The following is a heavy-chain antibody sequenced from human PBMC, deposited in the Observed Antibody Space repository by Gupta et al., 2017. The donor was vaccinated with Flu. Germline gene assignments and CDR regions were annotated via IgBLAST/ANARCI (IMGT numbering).Heavy chain of an antibody. CDR2: IYTSGST. CDR3: ARGFLSSSWYGDYYGMDV. J-gene: IGHJ6*02. CDR1: GGSISSYY. Sequence: QVQLQESGPGLVKPSETLSLTCTVSGGSISSYYWSWIRKPAGKGLEWIGRIYTSGSTNYNPSLKSRVTMSVDTSKNQFSLKLSSVTAADTAVYYCARGFLSSSWYGDYYGMDVWGQGTTVTVSS. V-gene: IGHV4-4*07. D-gene: IGHD6-13*01.